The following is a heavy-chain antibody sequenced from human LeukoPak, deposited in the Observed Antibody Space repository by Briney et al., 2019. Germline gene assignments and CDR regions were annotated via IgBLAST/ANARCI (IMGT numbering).Heavy chain of an antibody. Sequence: GGSLRLSCAASGFTVSSNYMSWVRQAPGKGLEWVSVIYSGGSTYYADSVKGRFTIPRDNSKNTLYLQMNSLRAEDTAVYYCARDQDTAMLDYWGQGTLVTVSS. CDR1: GFTVSSNY. V-gene: IGHV3-66*01. CDR2: IYSGGST. J-gene: IGHJ4*02. D-gene: IGHD5-18*01. CDR3: ARDQDTAMLDY.